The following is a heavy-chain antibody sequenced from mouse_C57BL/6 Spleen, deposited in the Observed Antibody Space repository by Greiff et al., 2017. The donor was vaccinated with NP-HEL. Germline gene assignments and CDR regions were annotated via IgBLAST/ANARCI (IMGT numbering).Heavy chain of an antibody. CDR3: ARRGSSLYYAMDY. Sequence: VQLQQPGTELVKPGASVKLSCKASGYTFTSYWMHWVKQRPGQGLEWIGNINPSNGGTNYNEKFKSKATLTVDKSSSTAYMPLSSLTSEDSAVYYCARRGSSLYYAMDYWGQGTSVTVSS. D-gene: IGHD1-1*01. J-gene: IGHJ4*01. CDR1: GYTFTSYW. V-gene: IGHV1-53*01. CDR2: INPSNGGT.